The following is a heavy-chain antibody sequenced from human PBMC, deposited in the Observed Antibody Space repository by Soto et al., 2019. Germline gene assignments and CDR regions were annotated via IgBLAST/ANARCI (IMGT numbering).Heavy chain of an antibody. J-gene: IGHJ6*02. CDR3: ARDVGNYVPYYYGMDV. Sequence: QVQLVDSGGVVVQPGRSLRLSCAASGLTLSNYAMHWVRQAPGKGLEWVAIIAYDGNNKYYAESVRGRFTIARDNSKNARFLQRSTLRHEDTAVYYCARDVGNYVPYYYGMDVGGQGTTVTVSS. CDR2: IAYDGNNK. V-gene: IGHV3-30*03. D-gene: IGHD4-4*01. CDR1: GLTLSNYA.